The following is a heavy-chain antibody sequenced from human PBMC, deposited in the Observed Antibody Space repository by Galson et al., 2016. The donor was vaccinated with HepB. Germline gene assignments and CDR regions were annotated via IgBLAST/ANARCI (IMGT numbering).Heavy chain of an antibody. V-gene: IGHV6-1*01. J-gene: IGHJ6*02. D-gene: IGHD3-16*01. CDR3: ARVGRKDYGMHV. CDR2: TYYRSKWSN. CDR1: GDSVTSNSAA. Sequence: CAISGDSVTSNSAAWNWIRSSPSRGLEWLGRTYYRSKWSNDYAESVKSRITINADTSKKQFSLHLNSVTPEDTSVYYCARVGRKDYGMHVWGQGTTVIVSS.